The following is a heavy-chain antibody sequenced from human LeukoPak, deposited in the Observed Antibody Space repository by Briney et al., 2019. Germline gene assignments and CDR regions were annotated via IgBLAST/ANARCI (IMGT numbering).Heavy chain of an antibody. CDR3: ARQGGYIAVAGRPTYYFDY. J-gene: IGHJ4*02. CDR1: GGSFSGYY. Sequence: PSETLSLTCAVYGGSFSGYYWSWIRQPPGKGREWIGEINHSGSTNYNPSLKSRVTISVDTSKNQFSLKLSSVTAADTAVYYCARQGGYIAVAGRPTYYFDYWGQGTLVTVSS. CDR2: INHSGST. V-gene: IGHV4-34*01. D-gene: IGHD6-19*01.